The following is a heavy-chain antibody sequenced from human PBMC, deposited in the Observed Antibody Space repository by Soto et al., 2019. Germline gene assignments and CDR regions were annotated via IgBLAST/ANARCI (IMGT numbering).Heavy chain of an antibody. D-gene: IGHD6-19*01. CDR2: IIPIFGTA. V-gene: IGHV1-69*12. J-gene: IGHJ4*02. Sequence: QVQLVQSGAEVKKPGSSVKVSCKASGGTFSSYAISWVRQAPGQGLEWMGGIIPIFGTANYAQKFQGRVTITAXXXTXXAYMELSSLRSEDTAVYYCAREADRIAVAGTDVDYWGQGTLVTVSS. CDR1: GGTFSSYA. CDR3: AREADRIAVAGTDVDY.